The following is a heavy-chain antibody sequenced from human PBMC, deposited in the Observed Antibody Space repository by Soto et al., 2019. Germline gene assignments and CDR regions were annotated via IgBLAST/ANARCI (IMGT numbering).Heavy chain of an antibody. CDR3: ARDRRDGYKRYLEF. J-gene: IGHJ4*01. D-gene: IGHD5-12*01. CDR1: GVSITSYF. CDR2: ISFSGAT. V-gene: IGHV4-59*01. Sequence: PSETLSLTCTVSGVSITSYFWSWIRQTPGKGLDWIGSISFSGATYSNPSLKGRAALSVDTSENHLSLTLNSVTSADTAVYFCARDRRDGYKRYLEFWGHGNQVTVSS.